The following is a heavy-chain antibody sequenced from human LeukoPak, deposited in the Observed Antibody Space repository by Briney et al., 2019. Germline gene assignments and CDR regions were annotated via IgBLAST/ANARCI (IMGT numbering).Heavy chain of an antibody. Sequence: GGSLRLSCAASGFTFSSYWMSWVRQAPGKGLEWVANIKQDGSETYYVDSVKGRFTITRDNTRNSLFLQMYSLRAEDTAVYFCAREDGYCSGGNCYSYFDSWGQGTLVTVSS. J-gene: IGHJ4*02. CDR3: AREDGYCSGGNCYSYFDS. D-gene: IGHD2-15*01. CDR2: IKQDGSET. V-gene: IGHV3-7*01. CDR1: GFTFSSYW.